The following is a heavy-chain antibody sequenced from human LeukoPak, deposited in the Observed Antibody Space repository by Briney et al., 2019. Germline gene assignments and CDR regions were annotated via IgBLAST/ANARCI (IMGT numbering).Heavy chain of an antibody. J-gene: IGHJ5*02. CDR2: IYYSGST. Sequence: SETLSLTCTVSGGSISSYYWSWIRQPPGKGLEWIGYIYYSGSTNYNPSLKSRVTISVDTSKNQFSLKLSSVTAADTAVYYCARGSSSGSSGWYWFDPWGQGTLVTVSS. D-gene: IGHD6-19*01. V-gene: IGHV4-59*01. CDR1: GGSISSYY. CDR3: ARGSSSGSSGWYWFDP.